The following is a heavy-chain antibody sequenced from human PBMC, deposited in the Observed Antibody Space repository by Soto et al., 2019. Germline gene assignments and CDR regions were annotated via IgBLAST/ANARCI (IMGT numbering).Heavy chain of an antibody. J-gene: IGHJ6*02. Sequence: PSETLSLTCTVSGGSISSGGYYWSWIRQHPGKGLEWIGYIYYSGSTYYNPSLKSRVTISVDTSKNQFSLKLSSVTAADTAVYYCASADSYYGSGSYENYYYYGMDVWGQGTTVTVSS. V-gene: IGHV4-31*03. D-gene: IGHD3-10*01. CDR3: ASADSYYGSGSYENYYYYGMDV. CDR2: IYYSGST. CDR1: GGSISSGGYY.